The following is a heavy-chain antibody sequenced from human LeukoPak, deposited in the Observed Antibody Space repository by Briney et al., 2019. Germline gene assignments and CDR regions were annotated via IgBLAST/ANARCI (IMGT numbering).Heavy chain of an antibody. CDR1: GFAFGSEA. CDR2: ISPGGGTT. Sequence: GGSLRLSCAVSGFAFGSEAMSWVRQSPARGLEWVASISPGGGTTYYADYVKGRFTISRDNSKNTLYLQMNSLRAEDTAVYYSAKAPKAAYSSGGRWYFDYWGQGTLVTVSS. CDR3: AKAPKAAYSSGGRWYFDY. V-gene: IGHV3-23*01. J-gene: IGHJ4*02. D-gene: IGHD6-19*01.